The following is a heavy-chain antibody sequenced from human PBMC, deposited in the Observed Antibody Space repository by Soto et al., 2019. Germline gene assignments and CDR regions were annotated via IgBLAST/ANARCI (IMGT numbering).Heavy chain of an antibody. J-gene: IGHJ4*02. Sequence: QVQLVESGGGVVQPGRSLRLSCAASGFTFSSYGMHWVRQAPGKGLEWVAVISYDGSNKYYADSVKGRFTISRDNSKNTLYLQMNSLRAEDTAVYYCAKGPLWFGDLYAFDYWGQGTLVTVSS. V-gene: IGHV3-30*18. CDR3: AKGPLWFGDLYAFDY. CDR1: GFTFSSYG. CDR2: ISYDGSNK. D-gene: IGHD3-10*01.